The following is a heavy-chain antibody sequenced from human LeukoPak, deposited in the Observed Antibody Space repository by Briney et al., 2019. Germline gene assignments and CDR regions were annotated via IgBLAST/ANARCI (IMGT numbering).Heavy chain of an antibody. CDR2: ISGSGGST. V-gene: IGHV3-23*01. J-gene: IGHJ4*02. Sequence: GGSLRLSCAASGFTFSSYAMSWVRQAPGKGLEWVSAISGSGGSTYYADSVKGRFTVSRDNSKNTLHLQMNSLRAEDTAVYYCATPIAAGRAFDYWGQGTLVTVSS. D-gene: IGHD6-13*01. CDR3: ATPIAAGRAFDY. CDR1: GFTFSSYA.